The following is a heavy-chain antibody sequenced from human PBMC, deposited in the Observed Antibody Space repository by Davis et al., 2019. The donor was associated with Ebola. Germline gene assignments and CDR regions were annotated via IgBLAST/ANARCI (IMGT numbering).Heavy chain of an antibody. V-gene: IGHV1-18*03. D-gene: IGHD2-15*01. J-gene: IGHJ6*02. CDR1: GYTFTSYG. CDR2: ISAYNGNT. CDR3: ASYCSGGSCYSQIGYYYYYGMDV. Sequence: ASVKVSCKASGYTFTSYGISWVRQAPGQGLEWMGWISAYNGNTNYAQKLQGRVTMTTDTSTSTAYMELRSLRSDDMAVYYCASYCSGGSCYSQIGYYYYYGMDVWGQGTTVTVSS.